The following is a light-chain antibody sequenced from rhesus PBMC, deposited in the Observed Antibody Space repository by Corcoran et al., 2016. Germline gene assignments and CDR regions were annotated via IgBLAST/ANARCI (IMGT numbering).Light chain of an antibody. CDR3: QHYYSTPLT. Sequence: DIQMTQSPSSLSVSVGDRVTITCRASQGITNDLAWYQQKPGETPKLLIYEASSLQRGIPSRFSGSGSGTDFTLTISSLQSEDFATYYWQHYYSTPLTFGGGTKVEIK. CDR2: EAS. J-gene: IGKJ4*01. V-gene: IGKV1-25*01. CDR1: QGITND.